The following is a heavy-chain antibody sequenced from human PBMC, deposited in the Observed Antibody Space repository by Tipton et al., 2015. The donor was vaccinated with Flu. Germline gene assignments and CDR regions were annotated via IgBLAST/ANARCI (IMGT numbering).Heavy chain of an antibody. CDR2: IYVRDTT. Sequence: TLSLTCTVSGGPMKSNYWSWIRQPAGRGLEWIGRIYVRDTTNTNYNPSLKSRVTMSRDTSKNQFSLRLSSVTAADTAVYYCARGPYYYDETGALKFDPWGQGTLVTVTS. J-gene: IGHJ5*02. CDR3: ARGPYYYDETGALKFDP. V-gene: IGHV4-4*07. D-gene: IGHD3-22*01. CDR1: GGPMKSNY.